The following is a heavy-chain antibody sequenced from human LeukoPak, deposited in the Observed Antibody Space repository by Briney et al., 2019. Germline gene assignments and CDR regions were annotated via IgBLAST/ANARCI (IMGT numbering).Heavy chain of an antibody. CDR3: ARDYGPHGAFDI. V-gene: IGHV4-31*03. D-gene: IGHD3-10*01. J-gene: IGHJ3*02. CDR2: IYYSGST. Sequence: PSQTLSLTCTVSGGSISSGGYYWSWIRQHPGKGLEWIGYIYYSGSTYYNPSLKSRVTISVDTSKNQFSLKLSSVTAADTAVYYCARDYGPHGAFDIWGQGTMVTVSS. CDR1: GGSISSGGYY.